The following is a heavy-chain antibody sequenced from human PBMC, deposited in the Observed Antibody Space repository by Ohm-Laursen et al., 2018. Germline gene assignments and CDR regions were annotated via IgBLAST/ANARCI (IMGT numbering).Heavy chain of an antibody. V-gene: IGHV4-4*07. Sequence: SESLSLTCTVSGGSISSYYWSWIRQPAGKGLEWIGRIYSSGSANYNPPLKSRFTMSVDTSKNQFSLKLSSVTAADTAVYYCPRAAGSSGWYYFDYWGQGTLVTVST. CDR2: IYSSGSA. D-gene: IGHD6-19*01. CDR1: GGSISSYY. J-gene: IGHJ4*02. CDR3: PRAAGSSGWYYFDY.